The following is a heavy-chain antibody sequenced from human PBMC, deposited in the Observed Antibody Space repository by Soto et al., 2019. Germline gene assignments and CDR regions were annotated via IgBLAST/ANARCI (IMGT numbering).Heavy chain of an antibody. J-gene: IGHJ6*02. CDR1: WYYFTTYG. CDR3: TRDEPIVAGSSGLDV. CDR2: ISGYTGKT. D-gene: IGHD6-19*01. V-gene: IGHV1-18*01. Sequence: SGKVCFKAPWYYFTTYGISWVRQAPGQGLEWMGWISGYTGKTTYAQSLQGRVTLTTDTSTSTAYMELRSLSYDDTAIYYCTRDEPIVAGSSGLDVWGQGTTVTVSS.